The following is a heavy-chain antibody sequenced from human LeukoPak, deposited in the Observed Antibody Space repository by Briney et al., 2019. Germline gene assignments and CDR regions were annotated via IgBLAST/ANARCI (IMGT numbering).Heavy chain of an antibody. CDR1: GCIFSGYA. J-gene: IGHJ4*02. Sequence: AGSLRVSCAASGCIFSGYALHWVRQGPARGLGWVAVISSDGNNKYYADSVKGRFTITRDNSRSTVYLQMNSLGAEDTAKYYCARDKGGYFDWSAPFDYWGQGTLVTVSS. CDR2: ISSDGNNK. D-gene: IGHD3-9*01. CDR3: ARDKGGYFDWSAPFDY. V-gene: IGHV3-30*04.